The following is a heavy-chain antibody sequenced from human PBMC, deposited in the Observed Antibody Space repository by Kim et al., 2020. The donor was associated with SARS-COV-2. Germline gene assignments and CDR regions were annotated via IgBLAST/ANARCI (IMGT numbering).Heavy chain of an antibody. V-gene: IGHV3-30*18. CDR3: AKDLYYYDSSGSHYGMDV. J-gene: IGHJ6*02. CDR2: ISYDGSNK. D-gene: IGHD3-22*01. Sequence: GRSLRLSCAASGFTFSIYGMHWVRQAPGKGLEWVAVISYDGSNKYYADSVKGRFTISRDNSKNTLYLQMNSLRAEDTAVYYCAKDLYYYDSSGSHYGMDVWGQGTTVTVSS. CDR1: GFTFSIYG.